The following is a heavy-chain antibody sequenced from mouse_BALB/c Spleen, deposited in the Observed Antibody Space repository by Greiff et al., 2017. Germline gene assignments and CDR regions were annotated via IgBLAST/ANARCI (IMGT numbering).Heavy chain of an antibody. Sequence: QVQLQQSGPELVKPGASVRISCKASGYTFTSYYIHWVKQRPGQGLEWIGWIYPGNVNTTYNEKFKGKATLTADKSSITAYMQLSSLTSEDSAVYFCARSYGNYAAMDYWGQGTSVTVSS. D-gene: IGHD2-1*01. V-gene: IGHV1S56*01. CDR1: GYTFTSYY. CDR3: ARSYGNYAAMDY. J-gene: IGHJ4*01. CDR2: IYPGNVNT.